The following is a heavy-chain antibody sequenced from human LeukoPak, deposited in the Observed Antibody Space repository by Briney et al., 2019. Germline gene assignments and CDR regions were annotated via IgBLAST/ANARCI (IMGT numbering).Heavy chain of an antibody. Sequence: ASVKVSCKASGYTFTSYGISWVRQAPGQGLEWMGWISAYNGNTNYAQKLQGRVTITTDTSTSTAYMELKSLRSDDTAVYYCARDMLSNGLFPYWGRGPLVTVSS. V-gene: IGHV1-18*01. CDR1: GYTFTSYG. J-gene: IGHJ4*02. CDR2: ISAYNGNT. CDR3: ARDMLSNGLFPY. D-gene: IGHD3-10*02.